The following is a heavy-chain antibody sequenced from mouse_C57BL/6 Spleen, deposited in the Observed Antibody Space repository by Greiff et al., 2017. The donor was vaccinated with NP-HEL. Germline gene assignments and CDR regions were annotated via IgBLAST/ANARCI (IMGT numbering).Heavy chain of an antibody. CDR2: ISSGSSTI. CDR3: ARDSLGGPYY. Sequence: EVQLVESGGGLVKPGGSLKLSCAASGFTFSDYGMHWVRQAPEKGLEWVAYISSGSSTIYDAETVKGHFTFSRDNTKNTLFLQMTSLRSEDTAMYYCARDSLGGPYYWGQGTTLTVSS. CDR1: GFTFSDYG. V-gene: IGHV5-17*01. J-gene: IGHJ2*01. D-gene: IGHD1-1*02.